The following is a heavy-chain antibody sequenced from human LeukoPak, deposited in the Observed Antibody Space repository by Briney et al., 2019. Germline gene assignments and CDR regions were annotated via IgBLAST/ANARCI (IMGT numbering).Heavy chain of an antibody. D-gene: IGHD3-10*01. Sequence: PSETLSLTCTVSGGSISSYYWSWIRQPAGKGLEWIGRIYTSGSTNYNPSLKSRVTISVDTSKNQFSLKLSSVTAADTAVYYCAAGSGSPYYYYGMDVWGQGTTVTVSS. J-gene: IGHJ6*02. CDR3: AAGSGSPYYYYGMDV. CDR1: GGSISSYY. CDR2: IYTSGST. V-gene: IGHV4-4*07.